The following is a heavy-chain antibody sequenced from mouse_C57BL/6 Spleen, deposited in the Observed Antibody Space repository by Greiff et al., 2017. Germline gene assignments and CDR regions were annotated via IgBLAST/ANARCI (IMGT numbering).Heavy chain of an antibody. J-gene: IGHJ3*01. CDR2: IKPNNGGN. V-gene: IGHV1-18*01. CDR1: GYTFTDYN. D-gene: IGHD2-3*01. CDR3: ARQGGYDGYYVWFAY. Sequence: VQLQQSGPELVKPGASVTIPCKVPGYTFTDYNMDWVKQSHGKSLEWKRDIKPNNGGNIYNQKFKGKATLTVDKSSRTAYMELRSMTSEDTAVYYCARQGGYDGYYVWFAYWGQGTLVTVSA.